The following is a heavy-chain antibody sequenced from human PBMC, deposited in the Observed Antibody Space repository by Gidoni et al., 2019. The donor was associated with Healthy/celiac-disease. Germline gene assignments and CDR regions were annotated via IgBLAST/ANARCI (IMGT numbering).Heavy chain of an antibody. Sequence: QVQLVQSGAEVKKPGASVKVSCKASGSTFTRYYMHWVRQAPGQGLEWMGIINPSGGSTSYAQKFQGRVTMTRDTSTSTVYMELSSLRSEDTAVYYCARERVVVAAKTLYNWFDPWGQGTLVTVSS. CDR3: ARERVVVAAKTLYNWFDP. CDR2: INPSGGST. CDR1: GSTFTRYY. D-gene: IGHD2-15*01. V-gene: IGHV1-46*01. J-gene: IGHJ5*02.